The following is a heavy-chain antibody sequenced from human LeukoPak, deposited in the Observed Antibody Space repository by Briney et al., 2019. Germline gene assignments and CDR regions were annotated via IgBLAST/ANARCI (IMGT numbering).Heavy chain of an antibody. V-gene: IGHV3-30*02. D-gene: IGHD3-22*01. CDR3: AKPDYYDSSGLNYFDY. CDR2: IRYDGSNK. Sequence: GGSLRLSCAASGFTFSSFAMHWVRQAPGKGLEWVAFIRYDGSNKYYADSVKGRFTISRDNSKNTLYLQMNSLRAEDTAVYYCAKPDYYDSSGLNYFDYWGQGTLVTVSS. CDR1: GFTFSSFA. J-gene: IGHJ4*02.